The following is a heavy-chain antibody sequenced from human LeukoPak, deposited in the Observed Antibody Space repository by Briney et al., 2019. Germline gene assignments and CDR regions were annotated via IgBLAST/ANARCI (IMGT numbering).Heavy chain of an antibody. CDR1: GFLVSTDY. CDR2: IYSDGST. J-gene: IGHJ4*01. V-gene: IGHV3-53*01. CDR3: ATLKSGEY. D-gene: IGHD3-10*01. Sequence: GGSLRLSCAAPGFLVSTDYMSWVRQAPGKGLEWVSIIYSDGSTYSADSVRGRFTISRDNSKSTLYLQMNSLKAEDTAVYYCATLKSGEYWGQGTLVTVSS.